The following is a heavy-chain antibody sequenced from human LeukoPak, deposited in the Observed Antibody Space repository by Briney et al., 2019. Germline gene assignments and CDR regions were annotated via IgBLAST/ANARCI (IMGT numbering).Heavy chain of an antibody. J-gene: IGHJ6*03. Sequence: GGSLRLPCAASGFTFSSYWMHWVRQAPGKGLVWVSRINSDGSSTSYADSVKGRFTISRDNAKNTLYLQMNSLRAEDTAVYYCATATLYYYYYMDVWGKGTTVTVSS. CDR2: INSDGSST. V-gene: IGHV3-74*01. CDR3: ATATLYYYYYMDV. CDR1: GFTFSSYW.